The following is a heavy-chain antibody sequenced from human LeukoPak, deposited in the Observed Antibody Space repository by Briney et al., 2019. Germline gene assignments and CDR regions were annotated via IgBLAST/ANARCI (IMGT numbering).Heavy chain of an antibody. V-gene: IGHV4-39*02. J-gene: IGHJ4*02. CDR2: IYYSGST. CDR1: GGSFSSSSYY. CDR3: ARERVPYYDSSGYYVYYFDY. Sequence: SETLSLTCTVSGGSFSSSSYYWGWIRQPPGKGLEWIGSIYYSGSTYYNPSLKSRVTISVDTSKNQFSLKLSSVTAADTAVYYCARERVPYYDSSGYYVYYFDYWGQGTLVTVSS. D-gene: IGHD3-22*01.